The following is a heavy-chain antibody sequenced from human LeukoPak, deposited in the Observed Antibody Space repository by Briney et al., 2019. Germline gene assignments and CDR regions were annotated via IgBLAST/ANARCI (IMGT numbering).Heavy chain of an antibody. CDR3: VRSLDY. Sequence: GGSLRLSCAASGFPFSSYAMNWVRQAPGKGLEWVSVIAGSDGFTQYADSVKGRFTISRDNSKNTVYLRMNRLRVEDTALYYCVRSLDYWGQGTLVTVSS. J-gene: IGHJ4*02. V-gene: IGHV3-23*01. CDR1: GFPFSSYA. CDR2: IAGSDGFT.